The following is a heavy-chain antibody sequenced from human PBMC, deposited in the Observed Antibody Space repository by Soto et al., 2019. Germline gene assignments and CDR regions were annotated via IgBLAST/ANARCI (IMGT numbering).Heavy chain of an antibody. D-gene: IGHD5-18*01. CDR3: AHRPYGYKCYFDY. J-gene: IGHJ4*02. CDR2: IYWDDDK. CDR1: GFSLSTRGVG. Sequence: QITLKESGPPLVKPTQTLTLTCTFSGFSLSTRGVGVGWFRQPPGRALEWLALIYWDDDKRYSPSLQNRLTSTRDASKTQVVLTQPNMDPVDTATYYCAHRPYGYKCYFDYWGQGTLVTVSS. V-gene: IGHV2-5*02.